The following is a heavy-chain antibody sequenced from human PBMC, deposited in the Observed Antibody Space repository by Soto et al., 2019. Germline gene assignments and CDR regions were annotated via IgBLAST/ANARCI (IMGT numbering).Heavy chain of an antibody. V-gene: IGHV4-59*11. CDR1: GASITTHY. CDR3: ARVVVSSGWTDN. Sequence: PSETLSLTCTVSGASITTHYWSWIRQPPGKGLEWIGYISYTGDTIYNPSLKSRVTMSIDTSKNWFSLKVNSVTTADTAVYFCARVVVSSGWTDNWGQGTLVTVSS. D-gene: IGHD6-19*01. CDR2: ISYTGDT. J-gene: IGHJ4*02.